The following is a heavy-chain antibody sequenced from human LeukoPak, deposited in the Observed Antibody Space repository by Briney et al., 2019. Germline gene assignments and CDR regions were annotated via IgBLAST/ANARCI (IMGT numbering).Heavy chain of an antibody. CDR1: GGSISCGDYY. D-gene: IGHD5-12*01. CDR3: ARGAVATSG. V-gene: IGHV4-30-4*01. CDR2: IFYSGNT. J-gene: IGHJ4*02. Sequence: SETLSLTCTVSGGSISCGDYYWSWIRQPPGKGLKWIGYIFYSGNTYYNPSLKSRVTISVDTSKNQFSLKLSSVTAADTAVYYCARGAVATSGWGQGTLVTVSS.